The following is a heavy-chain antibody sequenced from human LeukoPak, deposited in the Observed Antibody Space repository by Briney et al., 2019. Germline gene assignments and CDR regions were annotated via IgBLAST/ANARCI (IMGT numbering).Heavy chain of an antibody. CDR3: ARANSMGTGSIDY. CDR2: IYYSGST. CDR1: GGSISSYY. Sequence: SETLSLTCTVSGGSISSYYWSWIRQPPGKGLEWIGYIYYSGSTNYNPSLKSRVTISVDTPKNQFSLKLSSVTAADTAVYYCARANSMGTGSIDYWGQGTLVTVSS. D-gene: IGHD2/OR15-2a*01. J-gene: IGHJ4*02. V-gene: IGHV4-59*01.